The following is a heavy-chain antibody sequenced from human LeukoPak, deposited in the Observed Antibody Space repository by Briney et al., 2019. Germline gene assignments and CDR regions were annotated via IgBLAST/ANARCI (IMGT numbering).Heavy chain of an antibody. V-gene: IGHV4-39*01. CDR3: ARHLGSSWLPLFDY. CDR1: GSSIRSSSYH. CDR2: IHYSGST. D-gene: IGHD6-13*01. J-gene: IGHJ4*02. Sequence: SETLSLTCTVSGSSIRSSSYHWGWVRQPPGKGLEWIGNIHYSGSTSYNPSLKSRVTISVDTSKNQFSLKLSSVTAADTAVYYCARHLGSSWLPLFDYWGQGTLVTVSS.